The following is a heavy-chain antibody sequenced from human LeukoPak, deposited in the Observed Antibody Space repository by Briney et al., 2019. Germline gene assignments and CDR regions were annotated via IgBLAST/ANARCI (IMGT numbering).Heavy chain of an antibody. CDR2: INHSGST. V-gene: IGHV4-34*01. CDR3: ASVDTAMVYFDY. CDR1: GGSFSGYY. D-gene: IGHD5-18*01. J-gene: IGHJ4*02. Sequence: SETLSLTCAVYGGSFSGYYWSWIRQPPGKGLEWIGEINHSGSTNYNPSLKSRVTISVDTSKNQFSLKLSSVTAADTAVYYCASVDTAMVYFDYWGQGTLVTVSS.